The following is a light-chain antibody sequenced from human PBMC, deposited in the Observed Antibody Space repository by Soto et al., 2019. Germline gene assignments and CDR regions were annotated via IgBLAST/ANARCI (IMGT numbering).Light chain of an antibody. CDR2: EVT. J-gene: IGLJ1*01. V-gene: IGLV2-14*01. Sequence: QSALTQPPSASGSPGQSVTISCSGTTSDVGGYNFVSWYQHHPGKAPKLMIYEVTNRPSGVSSRFSGSKSGNTASLTISGLQAEDEADYYCSSYTSTTVLYVFGNGTKVTVL. CDR3: SSYTSTTVLYV. CDR1: TSDVGGYNF.